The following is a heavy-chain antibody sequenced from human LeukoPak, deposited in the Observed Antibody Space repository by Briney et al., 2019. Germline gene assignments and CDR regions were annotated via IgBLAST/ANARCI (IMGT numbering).Heavy chain of an antibody. CDR3: VRLPGGRDWYFEL. J-gene: IGHJ2*01. Sequence: SETLSLTCTVSSGSISSGDYFWNWVRQPAGKGLEWIGRFHTSGRTNYNPSLKSRLTISVDTSKNQFSLKVNSMTAADTAVYFCVRLPGGRDWYFELWGRGTLVTVSS. CDR2: FHTSGRT. CDR1: SGSISSGDYF. V-gene: IGHV4-61*02. D-gene: IGHD3-10*01.